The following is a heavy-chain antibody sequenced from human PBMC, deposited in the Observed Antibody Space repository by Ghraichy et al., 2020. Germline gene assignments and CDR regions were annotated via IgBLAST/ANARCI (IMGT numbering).Heavy chain of an antibody. Sequence: GGSLRLSCTASGFTFGDYAMSWFRQAPGKGLEWVGFIRSKAYGGTTEYAASVKGRFTISRDDSKSIAYLQMNSLKTEDTAVYYCTRGAIVVVPADNWFAPWGQGTLVTVSS. CDR2: IRSKAYGGTT. D-gene: IGHD2-2*01. CDR1: GFTFGDYA. V-gene: IGHV3-49*03. CDR3: TRGAIVVVPADNWFAP. J-gene: IGHJ5*02.